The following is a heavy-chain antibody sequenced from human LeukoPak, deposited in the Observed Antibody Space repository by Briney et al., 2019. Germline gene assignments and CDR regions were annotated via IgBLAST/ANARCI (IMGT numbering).Heavy chain of an antibody. CDR2: ISGSGGST. J-gene: IGHJ6*03. CDR1: GFTVSSNY. Sequence: GGSLCLSCAASGFTVSSNYMSWVRQAPGQGLEWVSAISGSGGSTYYADSVKGRITIYRSKSKNTLYLQMNSLRAEDTAVYYCAKDRLRSSSWYDYDYYMDVWGKGTTVTVSS. CDR3: AKDRLRSSSWYDYDYYMDV. D-gene: IGHD6-13*01. V-gene: IGHV3-23*01.